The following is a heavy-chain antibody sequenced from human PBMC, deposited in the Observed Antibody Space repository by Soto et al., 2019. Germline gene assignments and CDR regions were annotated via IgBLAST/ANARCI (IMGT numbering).Heavy chain of an antibody. J-gene: IGHJ4*02. V-gene: IGHV3-30*18. D-gene: IGHD3-3*01. CDR3: AKEGSRYDFWSGYYSWGGYYFDY. Sequence: GGSLRLSCAASGFTFSSYGMHWVRQAPGKGLEWVAVISYDGSNKYYADSVKGRFTISRDNSKNTLYLQMNSLRAEDTAVYYCAKEGSRYDFWSGYYSWGGYYFDYWGQGTLVTVSS. CDR2: ISYDGSNK. CDR1: GFTFSSYG.